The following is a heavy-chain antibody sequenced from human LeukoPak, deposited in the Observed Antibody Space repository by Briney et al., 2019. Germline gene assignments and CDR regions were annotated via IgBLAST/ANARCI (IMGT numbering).Heavy chain of an antibody. CDR1: GGSIRRSHW. CDR2: IYNSGRT. V-gene: IGHV4-4*02. J-gene: IGHJ6*01. CDR3: ASKEYYYYGMDV. Sequence: PSETLSLTCAVSGGSIRRSHWWSWVRQPPGKGLEWLAEIYNSGRTNYNPSLKSRVTISVDKSKNQISLKLSSVTAADTAVYYCASKEYYYYGMDVWGQRTTVTVSS.